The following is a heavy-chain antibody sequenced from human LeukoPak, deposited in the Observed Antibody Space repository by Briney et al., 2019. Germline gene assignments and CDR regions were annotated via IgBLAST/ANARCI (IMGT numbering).Heavy chain of an antibody. CDR2: ISYDGSNK. J-gene: IGHJ4*02. V-gene: IGHV3-30*03. D-gene: IGHD6-13*01. CDR3: ATHSSSWILDY. CDR1: GFTFSSYG. Sequence: GGSLRLSCAASGFTFSSYGMHWVRQAPGKGLEWVAVISYDGSNKYYADSVKGRFTISRDNSKNTLYLQMNSLRAEDTAVYYCATHSSSWILDYWGQGTLVTVSS.